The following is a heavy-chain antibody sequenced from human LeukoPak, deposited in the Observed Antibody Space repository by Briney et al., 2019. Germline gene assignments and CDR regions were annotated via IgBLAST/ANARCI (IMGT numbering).Heavy chain of an antibody. J-gene: IGHJ3*01. Sequence: PGGSLRLSCEASGFTFSHSAMTWVRHAPGKGLEWVSLISFSGNNMYYADSVRGRFTISRDNSKDTLYLQMNSLRAEDTAIYYCVRDIELSTWGLGTMVSVSS. CDR2: ISFSGNNM. D-gene: IGHD3-16*02. V-gene: IGHV3-23*01. CDR3: VRDIELST. CDR1: GFTFSHSA.